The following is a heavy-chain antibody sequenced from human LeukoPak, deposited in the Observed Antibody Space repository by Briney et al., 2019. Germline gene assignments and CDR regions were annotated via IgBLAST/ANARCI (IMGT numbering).Heavy chain of an antibody. CDR2: INHSGST. D-gene: IGHD3-10*02. J-gene: IGHJ4*02. Sequence: SETLSLTCAVYGGSFSGYYWSWIRQPPGKGLEWIGEINHSGSTNYNPSLKSRVTISVDTSKNQFSLKLSSVTAADTAVYYCATRFGELSYYFDYWGQGTLVTVSS. CDR3: ATRFGELSYYFDY. CDR1: GGSFSGYY. V-gene: IGHV4-34*01.